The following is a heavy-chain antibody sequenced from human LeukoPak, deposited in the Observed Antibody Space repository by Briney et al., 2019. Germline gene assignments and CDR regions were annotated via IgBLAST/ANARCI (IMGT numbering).Heavy chain of an antibody. CDR1: GYTFTGYY. J-gene: IGHJ1*01. CDR2: INPNSGGT. CDR3: AGDDYDSSGYYLAFQH. D-gene: IGHD3-22*01. V-gene: IGHV1-2*02. Sequence: ASVKVSCKASGYTFTGYYIHWVRQAPGQGREWMGWINPNSGGTNYAQKFQGRVTMTRDTSISTAYMELSRLRSDDTAVYYCAGDDYDSSGYYLAFQHWGQGTLVTVSS.